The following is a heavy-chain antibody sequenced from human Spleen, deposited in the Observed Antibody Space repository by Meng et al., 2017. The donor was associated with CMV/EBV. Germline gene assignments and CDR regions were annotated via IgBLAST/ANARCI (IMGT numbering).Heavy chain of an antibody. CDR2: ISSSSSFI. V-gene: IGHV3-21*01. D-gene: IGHD6-6*01. CDR1: GFTFSVYS. CDR3: VRESSNSHCLDV. J-gene: IGHJ6*02. Sequence: GESLKISCTASGFTFSVYSIHWVRQAPGKGLEWVSSISSSSSFIYYADSVKGRFIISRDNAENSLYLQVNGLRAEDTAIYYCVRESSNSHCLDVWGQGTTVTVSS.